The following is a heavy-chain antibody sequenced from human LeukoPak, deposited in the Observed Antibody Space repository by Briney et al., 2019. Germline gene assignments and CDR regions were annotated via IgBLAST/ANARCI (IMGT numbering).Heavy chain of an antibody. J-gene: IGHJ4*02. V-gene: IGHV4-38-2*02. CDR1: GYSISSGYY. Sequence: SETLSLTCTVSGYSISSGYYWGWNRQPPGKGLEWIGSIYHSGSTYQNPSLKSRVTISVDTSKNQFSLKLSSVTAADTAVYYCARDFLGAGTVGATSGYWGQGTLVTVSS. D-gene: IGHD1-26*01. CDR2: IYHSGST. CDR3: ARDFLGAGTVGATSGY.